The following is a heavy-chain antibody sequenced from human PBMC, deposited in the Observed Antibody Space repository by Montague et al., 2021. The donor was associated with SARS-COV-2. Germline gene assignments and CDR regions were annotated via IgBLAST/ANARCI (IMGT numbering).Heavy chain of an antibody. CDR2: IKQSGST. CDR1: GGSFGDDH. Sequence: SETLSLTCAVYGGSFGDDHWSWIRQPPGKGLEWIGDIKQSGSTNYNPSLKSRGTISVDTSKNQFSLKLTSMTAADTAVYFCARGHLSVSMIVVVFTSASYYFDYWGQGAQVTVSS. J-gene: IGHJ4*02. D-gene: IGHD3-22*01. V-gene: IGHV4-34*01. CDR3: ARGHLSVSMIVVVFTSASYYFDY.